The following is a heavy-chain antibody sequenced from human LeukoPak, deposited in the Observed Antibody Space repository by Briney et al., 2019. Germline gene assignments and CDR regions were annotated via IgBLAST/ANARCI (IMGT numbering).Heavy chain of an antibody. D-gene: IGHD3-22*01. CDR3: TRDFLHVYYYDSSGYVRGAFDI. J-gene: IGHJ3*02. V-gene: IGHV1-2*02. CDR1: GYTFTGYY. Sequence: ASVKVSCKASGYTFTGYYLYWVRQAPGQGLEWMGWTNPNSGGTNFAQKFQGRVTMTRDTSISTVYMELSRLRSDDTAVYYCTRDFLHVYYYDSSGYVRGAFDIWGQGTMVTVSS. CDR2: TNPNSGGT.